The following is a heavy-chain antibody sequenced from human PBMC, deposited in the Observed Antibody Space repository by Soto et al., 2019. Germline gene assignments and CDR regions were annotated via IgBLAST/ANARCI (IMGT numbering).Heavy chain of an antibody. V-gene: IGHV3-30-3*01. CDR2: ISYDGSNK. Sequence: GGSLRLSCAASGFTFSSYAMHWVRQAPGKGLEWVAVISYDGSNKYYADSVKGRFTISRDNSKNTLYLQMNSLRAEDTAVYYCARPIVRGVIGDAFDIWGQGTMVTVSS. J-gene: IGHJ3*02. CDR1: GFTFSSYA. D-gene: IGHD3-10*02. CDR3: ARPIVRGVIGDAFDI.